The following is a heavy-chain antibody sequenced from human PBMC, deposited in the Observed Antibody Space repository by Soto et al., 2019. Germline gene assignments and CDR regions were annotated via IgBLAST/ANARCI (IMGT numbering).Heavy chain of an antibody. V-gene: IGHV3-30-3*01. CDR1: GFTFSSYA. CDR3: AREDIAVVPAAIGPNYYYYGLDV. D-gene: IGHD2-2*01. CDR2: ISYDGSNK. Sequence: PGGSLRLSCAASGFTFSSYAMHWVRQAPGKGLEWVAVISYDGSNKYYADSVKGRFTISRDNSKNTLYLQVNSLRAEDTAVFYCAREDIAVVPAAIGPNYYYYGLDVWGQGTTVTVSS. J-gene: IGHJ6*02.